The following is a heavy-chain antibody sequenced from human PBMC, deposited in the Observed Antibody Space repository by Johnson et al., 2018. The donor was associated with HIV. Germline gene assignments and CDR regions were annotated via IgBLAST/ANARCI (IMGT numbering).Heavy chain of an antibody. Sequence: EKLVESGGGLIQPGGSLRLSCAASGFSVGTNYMSWVRQAPGKGLEWVSRIYSDSGTSGTNYADSVKGRFTISRDSSENTLYLQMNSLRVEDTAVYYCARAWGSRDILTALRGAFDIWGQGTMVTVSS. J-gene: IGHJ3*02. D-gene: IGHD3-9*01. CDR1: GFSVGTNY. V-gene: IGHV3-53*01. CDR2: IYSDSGTSGT. CDR3: ARAWGSRDILTALRGAFDI.